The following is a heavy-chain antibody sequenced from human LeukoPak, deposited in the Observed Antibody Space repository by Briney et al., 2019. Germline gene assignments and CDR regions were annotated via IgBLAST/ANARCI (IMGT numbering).Heavy chain of an antibody. CDR3: ASGGRIYYYMDV. D-gene: IGHD2-15*01. CDR2: IYGSGST. CDR1: GGSISSYY. V-gene: IGHV4-4*07. J-gene: IGHJ6*03. Sequence: SETLSLTCTVSGGSISSYYWSWIRQPAGKGLEWIGRIYGSGSTNYNPSLKFRVTMSVDTSKNQFSLKLSPVTAADTAVYYCASGGRIYYYMDVWGKGTTVTVSS.